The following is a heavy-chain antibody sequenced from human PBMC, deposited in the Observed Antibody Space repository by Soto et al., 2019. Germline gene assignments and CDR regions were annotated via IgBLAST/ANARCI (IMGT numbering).Heavy chain of an antibody. CDR1: GFTFSSYS. CDR2: LSSNGDKT. J-gene: IGHJ5*02. D-gene: IGHD1-1*01. Sequence: GGSLRLSCSASGFTFSSYSMHWVRQAPGERLEYVSALSSNGDKTYYADSVKDRFTISRDNSQNTVYLQMSTLRPDDTAVYYCVRSARATGWSDLWGQGILVTVSS. CDR3: VRSARATGWSDL. V-gene: IGHV3-64D*08.